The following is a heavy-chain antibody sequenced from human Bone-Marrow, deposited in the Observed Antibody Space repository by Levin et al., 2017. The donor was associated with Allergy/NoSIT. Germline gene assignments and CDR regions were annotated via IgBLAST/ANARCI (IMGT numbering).Heavy chain of an antibody. CDR1: GFTFDDYP. CDR3: TKVLTGLDDAFDI. J-gene: IGHJ3*02. CDR2: ISAGGGST. Sequence: GESLKISCEASGFTFDDYPMKWVRQAPGKGLEWVSGISAGGGSTYYADAVKGRFTVSRDNSRNTVVLQLNHLRADETDVYFCTKVLTGLDDAFDIWGQGSMVTVS. V-gene: IGHV3-23*01. D-gene: IGHD6-19*01.